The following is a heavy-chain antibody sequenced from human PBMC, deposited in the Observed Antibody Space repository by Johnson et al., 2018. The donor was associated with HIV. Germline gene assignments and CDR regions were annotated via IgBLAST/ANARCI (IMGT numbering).Heavy chain of an antibody. D-gene: IGHD6-19*01. J-gene: IGHJ3*02. CDR1: GFTFSSYW. CDR2: INSDGSNT. V-gene: IGHV3-74*02. CDR3: ARYSSGWQGLDAFDI. Sequence: VQLVESGGGVVQPGGSLRLSCAASGFTFSSYWMHWVRQGPGKGLVWFSRINSDGSNTRYADSVKGRFTISRDNAKNTLYLQMNSLRAEDTAVYYCARYSSGWQGLDAFDIWGQGTMVTVSS.